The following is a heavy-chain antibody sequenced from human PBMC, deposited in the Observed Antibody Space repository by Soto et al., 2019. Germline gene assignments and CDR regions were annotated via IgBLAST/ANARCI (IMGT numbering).Heavy chain of an antibody. Sequence: PGGSLRLSCAASGFAFSSYGMHWVRQAPGKGLEWVAVIWYDGSNKYYADSVKGRFTISRDNSKNTLYLQMNSLRAEDTAVYYCARVRLRTYYYGSGPAAFDIWGQGTMVTV. CDR3: ARVRLRTYYYGSGPAAFDI. J-gene: IGHJ3*02. CDR1: GFAFSSYG. V-gene: IGHV3-33*01. CDR2: IWYDGSNK. D-gene: IGHD3-10*01.